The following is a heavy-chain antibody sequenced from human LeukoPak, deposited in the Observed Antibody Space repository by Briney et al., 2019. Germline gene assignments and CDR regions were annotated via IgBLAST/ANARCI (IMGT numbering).Heavy chain of an antibody. D-gene: IGHD6-6*01. J-gene: IGHJ4*02. Sequence: ASVKVSCKASGGTFSSYAISWVRQAPGQGLEWMGGIIPIFGTANYAQKFQGRVTMTTDTSTSTAYMELRSLRSDDTAVYYCARDSPSAAARPFYWGQGTLVTVSS. V-gene: IGHV1-69*05. CDR3: ARDSPSAAARPFY. CDR2: IIPIFGTA. CDR1: GGTFSSYA.